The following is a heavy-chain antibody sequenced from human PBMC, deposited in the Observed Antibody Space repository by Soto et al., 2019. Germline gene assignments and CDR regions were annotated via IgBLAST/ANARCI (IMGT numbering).Heavy chain of an antibody. CDR2: VNHSGEA. Sequence: SETLSLTCGVYGGSFRNYYWIWVRQPPGKGPEWIGEVNHSGEATYNPSLQSRVTISLDTSKNQLSLKLTSMTAADAAVYYCARDMHAGFTHYFDPWGQGTLVTVSS. J-gene: IGHJ5*02. CDR3: ARDMHAGFTHYFDP. CDR1: GGSFRNYY. V-gene: IGHV4-34*01. D-gene: IGHD1-26*01.